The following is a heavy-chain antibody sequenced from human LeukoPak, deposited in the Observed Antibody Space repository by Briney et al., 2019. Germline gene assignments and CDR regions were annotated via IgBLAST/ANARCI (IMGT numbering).Heavy chain of an antibody. V-gene: IGHV3-7*01. J-gene: IGHJ4*02. CDR3: ARDRAVYGAGSFYKDY. Sequence: GGSPRLSCAASGFTFRTYWMSWVRQPPGKGLERVANIKQDGSEKYYVDSVKGRFTISRDNAKNSLYLQMNSLRAEDTAVYYCARDRAVYGAGSFYKDYWGQGILVTVSS. CDR1: GFTFRTYW. CDR2: IKQDGSEK. D-gene: IGHD3-10*01.